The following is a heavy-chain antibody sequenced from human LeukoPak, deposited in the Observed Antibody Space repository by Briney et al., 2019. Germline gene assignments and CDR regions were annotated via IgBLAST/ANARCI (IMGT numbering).Heavy chain of an antibody. J-gene: IGHJ4*02. CDR1: GFTFSDYY. CDR2: ISSSGSTI. CDR3: AKDRSGGYSQGLDY. V-gene: IGHV3-11*04. D-gene: IGHD1-26*01. Sequence: GGSLRLSCAASGFTFSDYYMTWIRQAPGKGLECVSHISSSGSTIFYADSVKGRFTISRDNSKNTVYLQMNSLRAEDTAVYYCAKDRSGGYSQGLDYWGQGTLVTVSS.